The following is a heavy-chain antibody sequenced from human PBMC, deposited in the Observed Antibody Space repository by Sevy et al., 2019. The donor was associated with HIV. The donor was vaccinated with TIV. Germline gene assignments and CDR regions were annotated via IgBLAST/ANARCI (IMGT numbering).Heavy chain of an antibody. CDR3: ARVGKSDAGVYGSGSYYIDY. J-gene: IGHJ4*02. CDR2: IKQDGSEK. V-gene: IGHV3-7*01. D-gene: IGHD3-10*01. Sequence: GGSLRLSCAASGFTFSSYWMSWVRQAPGKGLEWVADIKQDGSEKYYVDSVKGRFTISRDNAKKSLYLQMNSLRVEDTAVYYCARVGKSDAGVYGSGSYYIDYCGQGTLVTVSP. CDR1: GFTFSSYW.